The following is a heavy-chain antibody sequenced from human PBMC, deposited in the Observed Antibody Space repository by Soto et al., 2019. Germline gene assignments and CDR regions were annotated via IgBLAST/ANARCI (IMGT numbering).Heavy chain of an antibody. J-gene: IGHJ6*02. CDR1: GGSISSGGDY. Sequence: QVQVQDSGPGLVKPSQTLSLTCTVSGGSISSGGDYWSWIRQHPGKGLEWIGYIYYSGSTYYNPSLKSRVTISVDTSKNQFSLKLSSVTAADTAVYYCARVCGGDCHYGMDVWGQVTTVTVSS. V-gene: IGHV4-31*03. CDR3: ARVCGGDCHYGMDV. CDR2: IYYSGST. D-gene: IGHD2-21*02.